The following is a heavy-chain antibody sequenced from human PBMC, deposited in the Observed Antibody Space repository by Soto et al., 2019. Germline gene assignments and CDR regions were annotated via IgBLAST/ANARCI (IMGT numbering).Heavy chain of an antibody. CDR1: GFSFSNYS. CDR3: AKDLIDYSNSYFDY. CDR2: ISSSGYT. V-gene: IGHV3-23*01. J-gene: IGHJ4*02. Sequence: GGSLSLSCATSGFSFSNYSMSWVRQAPGKGLEWVAGISSSGYTYYVDSLKGRFTISRDNSKNSLYLQMNSLTAEDTAVYYCAKDLIDYSNSYFDYWGQGTLVTVSS. D-gene: IGHD4-4*01.